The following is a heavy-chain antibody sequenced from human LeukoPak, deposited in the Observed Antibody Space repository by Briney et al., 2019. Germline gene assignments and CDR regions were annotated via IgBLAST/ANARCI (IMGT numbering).Heavy chain of an antibody. J-gene: IGHJ6*03. Sequence: GGSLRLSCAASGFTFSSYWMSWVRQAPGKGLEWVANIKQDGSEKYYVDSVKGRFTISRDNAKNSLYLQMNSLRAEDTAVYYCARMVGWGARRYYYYYMDVWGKGTTVTISS. CDR3: ARMVGWGARRYYYYYMDV. CDR2: IKQDGSEK. D-gene: IGHD1-26*01. V-gene: IGHV3-7*01. CDR1: GFTFSSYW.